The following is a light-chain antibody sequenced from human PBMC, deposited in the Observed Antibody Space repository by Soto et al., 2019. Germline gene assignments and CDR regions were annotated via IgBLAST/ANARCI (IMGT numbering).Light chain of an antibody. J-gene: IGKJ5*01. Sequence: EIVLTQSPGTLSLSPGERATLSSRASQSVSSSYLAWYQQKPGQAPRLLIYGATSRATGIPDRFSGSGSGTDFTLAISRLEPEDFAVYYCQQCGSSPITFGQGTRLEIK. V-gene: IGKV3-20*01. CDR2: GAT. CDR1: QSVSSSY. CDR3: QQCGSSPIT.